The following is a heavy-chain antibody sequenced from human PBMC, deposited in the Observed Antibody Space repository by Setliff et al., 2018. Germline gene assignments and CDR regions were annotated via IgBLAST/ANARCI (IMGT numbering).Heavy chain of an antibody. CDR1: GGPFRSYA. CDR3: ASQMGTSETYPK. Sequence: GASVKVSCKISGGPFRSYAINWVRQAPGQRLEWMGWINAGNGDTKYSQGFTGRFVFSLDTSVSTAYLQISSLKAEDTAVYYCASQMGTSETYPKWGQGTPVTVSS. J-gene: IGHJ4*02. D-gene: IGHD1-26*01. V-gene: IGHV7-4-1*02. CDR2: INAGNGDT.